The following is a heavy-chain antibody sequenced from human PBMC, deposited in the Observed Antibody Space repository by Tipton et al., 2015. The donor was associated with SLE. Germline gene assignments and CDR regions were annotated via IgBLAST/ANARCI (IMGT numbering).Heavy chain of an antibody. V-gene: IGHV4-59*01. CDR1: GGSINVYY. J-gene: IGHJ4*02. Sequence: GLVKPSETLSLTCSVSGGSINVYYWSWVRQPPGKGLEWIGYVSYSGSTNYNPSLQSRVTISVDTSKNQFPLKLRSVTAADTAVYYCARLPDYFDHWGQGALVTVSS. CDR2: VSYSGST. CDR3: ARLPDYFDH.